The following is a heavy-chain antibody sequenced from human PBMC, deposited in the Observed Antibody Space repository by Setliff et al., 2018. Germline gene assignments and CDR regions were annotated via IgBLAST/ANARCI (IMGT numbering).Heavy chain of an antibody. CDR2: IHYSENT. D-gene: IGHD1-1*01. Sequence: SETLSLTCTVSGGSITSGRYYWGWIRQPPGQGLEWIASIHYSENTYYNPSLKTRVTISIDTSKNQFSLKLTSVTAADTAVYYCARIRGPTGNCQEAFDIWSEGTVVTVSS. V-gene: IGHV4-39*07. J-gene: IGHJ3*02. CDR1: GGSITSGRYY. CDR3: ARIRGPTGNCQEAFDI.